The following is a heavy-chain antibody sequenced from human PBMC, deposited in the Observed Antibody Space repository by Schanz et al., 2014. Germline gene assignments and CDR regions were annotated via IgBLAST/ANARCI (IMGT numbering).Heavy chain of an antibody. D-gene: IGHD2-15*01. Sequence: QVQLVQSGAELKKPGSSVKVSCKASGGTFSRYEITWVRQAPGQGLEWMDKIMPILENPNYAQKFQGRVTMTADKSTSTVYMELSSLRSEDAAVYYCATIGASTWFDSWGQGTLVTVSS. J-gene: IGHJ5*01. CDR1: GGTFSRYE. V-gene: IGHV1-69*04. CDR2: IMPILENP. CDR3: ATIGASTWFDS.